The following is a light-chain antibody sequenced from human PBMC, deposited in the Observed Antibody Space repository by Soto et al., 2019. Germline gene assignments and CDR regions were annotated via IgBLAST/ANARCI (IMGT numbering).Light chain of an antibody. CDR1: SSNIGAGYD. J-gene: IGLJ2*01. CDR3: QSYDSSLSVPYVV. V-gene: IGLV1-40*01. CDR2: GNS. Sequence: QPVLTQPPSVSGAPGQRVTISCTGSSSNIGAGYDVHWYQQLPGTAPKLLIYGNSNRPSGVPDRFSGSKSGTSASLAITGLQAEDEADYYCQSYDSSLSVPYVVFGGGTKLTVL.